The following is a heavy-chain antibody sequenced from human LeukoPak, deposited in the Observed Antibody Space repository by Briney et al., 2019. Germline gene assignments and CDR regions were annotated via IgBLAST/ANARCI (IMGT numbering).Heavy chain of an antibody. J-gene: IGHJ5*02. CDR1: GGSISSGDYY. CDR3: ARAYYYDSRIDP. Sequence: SETLSLTCTLSGGSISSGDYYWSWIRQPPGKGLEWIAYMYYSGTTYYNPSLKSRVTMSADTSKNQHSLKLSSVTAADTAEYYCARAYYYDSRIDPWGQGILVTVSS. CDR2: MYYSGTT. D-gene: IGHD3-22*01. V-gene: IGHV4-30-4*02.